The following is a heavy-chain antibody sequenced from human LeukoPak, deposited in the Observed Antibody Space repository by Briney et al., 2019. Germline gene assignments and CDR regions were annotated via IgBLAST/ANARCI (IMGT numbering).Heavy chain of an antibody. CDR1: GGSISSYY. D-gene: IGHD5-18*01. CDR2: IYYSGST. CDR3: SSVDTALHYYYGMDV. V-gene: IGHV4-59*08. Sequence: SETLSLTCTVSGGSISSYYWSWIRQPPGKGLEWIGYIYYSGSTNYNPSLKSRVTISVDTSKNQFSLKLSSVTAADTAVYYCSSVDTALHYYYGMDVWGQGTTVTVSS. J-gene: IGHJ6*02.